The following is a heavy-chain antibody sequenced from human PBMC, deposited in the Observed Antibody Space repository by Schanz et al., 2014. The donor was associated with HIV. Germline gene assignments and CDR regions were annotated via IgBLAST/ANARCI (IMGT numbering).Heavy chain of an antibody. J-gene: IGHJ4*02. CDR1: GFTFDEYA. CDR3: AKGQRGILRGDIDC. V-gene: IGHV3-9*01. Sequence: EVQLVESGGGLVQPGRSLRLSCAASGFTFDEYAMHWVRQAPGKGLEWVSSISWNSGSIDYADSAKGRFTISRDNAKNSLYLQMNSLRAEDTAVYFCAKGQRGILRGDIDCWGQGTRVTVTS. D-gene: IGHD3-10*01. CDR2: ISWNSGSI.